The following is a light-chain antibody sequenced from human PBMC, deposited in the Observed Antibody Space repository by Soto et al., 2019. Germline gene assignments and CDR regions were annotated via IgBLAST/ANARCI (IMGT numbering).Light chain of an antibody. CDR3: QQHGDAPIT. V-gene: IGKV1-5*03. J-gene: IGKJ5*01. CDR2: KAS. Sequence: DIKMTQPPSILAASGGDSVTLTCRASQSISSWFAWYQQKPGKAPNLLIHKASHLESGVPSRFSGSGSGTDFSLTISRLEPEDFAVYYCQQHGDAPITFGQGTRLAIK. CDR1: QSISSW.